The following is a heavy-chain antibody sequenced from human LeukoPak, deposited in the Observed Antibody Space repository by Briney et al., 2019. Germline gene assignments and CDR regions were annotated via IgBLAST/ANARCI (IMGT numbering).Heavy chain of an antibody. D-gene: IGHD3-3*01. V-gene: IGHV4-34*01. CDR3: ARRARFLEWFMGHYYMDV. J-gene: IGHJ6*03. CDR1: GLSFSGYY. Sequence: PSETLSLTCAAYGLSFSGYYWSWIRQPPGKGLEWIGEINHSGSTNYNPSLKSRVTISVDTSKNQFSLKLSSVTAADTAVYYCARRARFLEWFMGHYYMDVWGKGTTVTVSS. CDR2: INHSGST.